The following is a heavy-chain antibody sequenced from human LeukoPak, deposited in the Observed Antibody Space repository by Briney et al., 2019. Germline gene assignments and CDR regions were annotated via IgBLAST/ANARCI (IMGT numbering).Heavy chain of an antibody. CDR1: SGSLSGHC. CDR3: ARDPGDTDWYNFDF. J-gene: IGHJ4*02. V-gene: IGHV4-59*11. Sequence: KPSQSLSLTCTVSSGSLSGHCWSWFRRPPGNGLENIGYTQSSGRTNYNPSYKSRVTVSLEMSKNQFSLSLSSVTAADTAVYYCARDPGDTDWYNFDFWGQGILVTVSS. D-gene: IGHD3-9*01. CDR2: TQSSGRT.